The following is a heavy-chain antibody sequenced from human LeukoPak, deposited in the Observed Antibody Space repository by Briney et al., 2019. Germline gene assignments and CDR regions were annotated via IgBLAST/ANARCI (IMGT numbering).Heavy chain of an antibody. D-gene: IGHD6-6*01. J-gene: IGHJ4*02. V-gene: IGHV1-2*06. CDR3: ARDWARISSSSG. Sequence: ASVKVSCKASGYTFTSYYMHWVRQAPGQGLEWMGRINPNSGGTNYAQKFQGRVTMTRDTSISTAYMELSRLRSDDTAVYYCARDWARISSSSGWGQGTLVTVSS. CDR1: GYTFTSYY. CDR2: INPNSGGT.